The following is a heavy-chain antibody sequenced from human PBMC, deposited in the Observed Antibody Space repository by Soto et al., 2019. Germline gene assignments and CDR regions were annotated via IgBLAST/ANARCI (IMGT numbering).Heavy chain of an antibody. J-gene: IGHJ6*02. CDR2: IIPIFGTA. CDR1: GGTFSSYA. D-gene: IGHD3-9*01. Sequence: SVKVSCKASGGTFSSYAISWVRQAPGQGLEWMGGIIPIFGTANYAQKFQGRVTITADKSTSTAYMELSSLRSEDTAVYYCARAEPITNILNGYPAPGGMDVWGQGTTVTVSS. CDR3: ARAEPITNILNGYPAPGGMDV. V-gene: IGHV1-69*06.